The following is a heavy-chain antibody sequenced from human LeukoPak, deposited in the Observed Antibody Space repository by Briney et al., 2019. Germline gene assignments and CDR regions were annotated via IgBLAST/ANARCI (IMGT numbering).Heavy chain of an antibody. CDR2: ISGSGGST. D-gene: IGHD6-19*01. J-gene: IGHJ6*03. CDR3: ARDGQWLAPFYYYYYMDV. CDR1: GFTFSSYG. Sequence: GGSLRLSCAASGFTFSSYGMSWVRQAPGKGLEWVSAISGSGGSTYYADSVKGRFTISRDNSKNTLYLQMNSLRAEDTAVYYCARDGQWLAPFYYYYYMDVWGKGTTVTVSS. V-gene: IGHV3-23*01.